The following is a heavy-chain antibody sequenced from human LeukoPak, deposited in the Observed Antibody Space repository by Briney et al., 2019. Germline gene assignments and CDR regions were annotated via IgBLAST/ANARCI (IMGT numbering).Heavy chain of an antibody. CDR1: GFTFSSYV. D-gene: IGHD3-16*01. V-gene: IGHV3-23*01. CDR3: VKDGSWGDYYFYFYIDV. Sequence: GGSLRLSCAASGFTFSSYVMGWVRQAPGKGLEWVSGVSASGHYTYYADSAKGRFTISRDNSKNTLFLQMNSLRAEDTALYYCVKDGSWGDYYFYFYIDVWGKGTTVTVSS. CDR2: VSASGHYT. J-gene: IGHJ6*03.